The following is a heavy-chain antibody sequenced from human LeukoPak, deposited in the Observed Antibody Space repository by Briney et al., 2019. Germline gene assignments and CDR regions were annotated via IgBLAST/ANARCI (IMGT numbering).Heavy chain of an antibody. Sequence: GGSLRPSCAASGLTFDDYGMNWVRQAPGKGLEWVSGINWNGGRPGYADSVKGRFTISRGNAKNSLYLQMNSLRAEDTALYYCARVSYYYGSGSYYSLVYYYYMDVWGKGTTVTVSS. CDR1: GLTFDDYG. J-gene: IGHJ6*03. D-gene: IGHD3-10*01. CDR3: ARVSYYYGSGSYYSLVYYYYMDV. V-gene: IGHV3-20*04. CDR2: INWNGGRP.